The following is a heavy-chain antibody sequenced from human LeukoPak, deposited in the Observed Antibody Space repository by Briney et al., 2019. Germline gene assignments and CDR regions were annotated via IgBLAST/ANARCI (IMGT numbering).Heavy chain of an antibody. Sequence: ASVRVSCQASGYTFTDYDFNWVRQAPGQGLEWMGWINPNSGGTNYAQKFQGRVTMTRDTSISTAYMELSRLRSDDTAVYYCASSIVGATIDPWGQGTLVTVSS. CDR1: GYTFTDYD. D-gene: IGHD1-26*01. CDR3: ASSIVGATIDP. J-gene: IGHJ5*02. CDR2: INPNSGGT. V-gene: IGHV1-2*02.